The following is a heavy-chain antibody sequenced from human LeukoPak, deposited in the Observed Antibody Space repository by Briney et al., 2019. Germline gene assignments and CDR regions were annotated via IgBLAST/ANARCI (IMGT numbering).Heavy chain of an antibody. D-gene: IGHD2-8*01. J-gene: IGHJ4*02. CDR3: ARDLRGMLGAY. V-gene: IGHV3-7*03. Sequence: SGGSLRLSCAASGFTVSSNYMSWVRQAPGKGLEWVANIKQDGSEKYYVDSVKGRFTISRDNAKNSLYLQMNSLRAEDTAVYYCARDLRGMLGAYWGQGTLVTVSS. CDR1: GFTVSSNY. CDR2: IKQDGSEK.